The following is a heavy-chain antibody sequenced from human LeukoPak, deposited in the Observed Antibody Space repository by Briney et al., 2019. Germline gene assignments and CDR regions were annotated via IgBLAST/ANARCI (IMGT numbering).Heavy chain of an antibody. CDR2: ISGSGGST. CDR3: AKDLGYCSGGGCSTFDY. V-gene: IGHV3-23*01. D-gene: IGHD2-15*01. CDR1: GFTFSSYA. J-gene: IGHJ4*02. Sequence: GGSLRLSCAASGFTFSSYAMSWVRQAPGKGLEWVSAISGSGGSTYYADSVKGRFTISRDNSKNTLYLQMNSLRAEDTAVYYCAKDLGYCSGGGCSTFDYWGQGTLVTVSS.